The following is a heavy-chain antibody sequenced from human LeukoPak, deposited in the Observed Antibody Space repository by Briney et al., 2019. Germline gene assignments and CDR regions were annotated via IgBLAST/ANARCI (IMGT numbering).Heavy chain of an antibody. CDR3: ARDALDTAMSGYYFDY. J-gene: IGHJ4*02. D-gene: IGHD5-18*01. Sequence: SETLSLTCTVSGGSISSYYWSWIRQPPGKGLEWIGYIYYSGSTNYNPSLKSRVTISVDTSKNQFSLKLSSVTAADTAVYYCARDALDTAMSGYYFDYWGQGTLVTVSS. CDR2: IYYSGST. CDR1: GGSISSYY. V-gene: IGHV4-59*12.